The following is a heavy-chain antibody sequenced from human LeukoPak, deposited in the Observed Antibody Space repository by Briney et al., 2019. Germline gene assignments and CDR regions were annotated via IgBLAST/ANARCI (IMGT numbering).Heavy chain of an antibody. Sequence: ASVKVSCKASGYTFTGYYMHWVRQAPGQGLEWMGWINPNSGGTNYAQKFQGRVTMTRDTSISTAYMELSRLRSDDTAVYYCARAYVDTAMVTPFDYWGQGTLVTVSS. CDR2: INPNSGGT. D-gene: IGHD5-18*01. V-gene: IGHV1-2*02. CDR3: ARAYVDTAMVTPFDY. CDR1: GYTFTGYY. J-gene: IGHJ4*02.